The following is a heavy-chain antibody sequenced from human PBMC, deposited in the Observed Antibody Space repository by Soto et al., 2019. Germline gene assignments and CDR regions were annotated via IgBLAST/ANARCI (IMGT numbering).Heavy chain of an antibody. CDR3: AREGRSGYFKWFDP. J-gene: IGHJ5*02. V-gene: IGHV5-51*01. Sequence: PGESLKISCRTSAYRFTSYWIAWVLQMPGKGLEWMGIIFPSDSDTRYSPSFQGQVTISADRSTSTVFLQWASLKASVTAVYLCAREGRSGYFKWFDPWCQGALVTVFS. D-gene: IGHD3-22*01. CDR1: AYRFTSYW. CDR2: IFPSDSDT.